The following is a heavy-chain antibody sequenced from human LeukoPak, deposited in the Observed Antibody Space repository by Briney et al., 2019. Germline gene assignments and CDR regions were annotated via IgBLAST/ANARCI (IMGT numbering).Heavy chain of an antibody. CDR2: INQGGSVK. Sequence: PGGSLRLSCAASGFSFRDFWMTWVRRAPGKGLEWVANINQGGSVKYYVDSVKGRFTISRDDAKSSLYVQMNSLRDEDTAVYYCARFGYSGWNLEYWGQGTLVTVSS. J-gene: IGHJ4*02. V-gene: IGHV3-7*01. D-gene: IGHD5-12*01. CDR3: ARFGYSGWNLEY. CDR1: GFSFRDFW.